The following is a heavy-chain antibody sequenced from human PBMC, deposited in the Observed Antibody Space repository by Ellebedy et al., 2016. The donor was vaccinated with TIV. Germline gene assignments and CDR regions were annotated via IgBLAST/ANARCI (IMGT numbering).Heavy chain of an antibody. D-gene: IGHD3-16*01. CDR2: IDNAGDT. CDR3: TRFEIISGGGYDMDV. CDR1: GFTFSRYD. V-gene: IGHV3-13*01. Sequence: GGSLRLXXAASGFTFSRYDMHWARQSTRKGLEWAASIDNAGDTYYPGSVKGRFTISRENAKNSLYLQMNSLRVEDTAVYYCTRFEIISGGGYDMDVWGQGTTVTVSS. J-gene: IGHJ6*02.